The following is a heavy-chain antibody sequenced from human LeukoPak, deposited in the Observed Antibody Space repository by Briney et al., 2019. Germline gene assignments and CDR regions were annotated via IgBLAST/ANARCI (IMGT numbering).Heavy chain of an antibody. CDR1: GGSISSYY. CDR2: IYYSGST. V-gene: IGHV4-59*01. D-gene: IGHD3-9*01. Sequence: PSETLSLTCTVSGGSISSYYWSWIRQPPGKGLEWIGYIYYSGSTNYNPSLKSRVTISVDTFKNQFSLKLSSVTAADTAVYYCARSVVVSGFGFDPWGQGTLVTVSS. J-gene: IGHJ5*02. CDR3: ARSVVVSGFGFDP.